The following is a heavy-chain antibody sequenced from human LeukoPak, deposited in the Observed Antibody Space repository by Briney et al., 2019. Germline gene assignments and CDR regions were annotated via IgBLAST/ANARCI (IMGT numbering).Heavy chain of an antibody. CDR1: NYSIRSGYY. V-gene: IGHV4-38-2*01. J-gene: IGHJ2*01. Sequence: SSETLSLTCGVSNYSIRSGYYWGWIRQPPGKGLEWIGSIYHSGSTYYNPSLKTRVNILVDTSKNQFSLKLSSVTAADTAVYYCARVYSSLYPLNWYFDLWGRGTLVTVSS. D-gene: IGHD6-13*01. CDR3: ARVYSSLYPLNWYFDL. CDR2: IYHSGST.